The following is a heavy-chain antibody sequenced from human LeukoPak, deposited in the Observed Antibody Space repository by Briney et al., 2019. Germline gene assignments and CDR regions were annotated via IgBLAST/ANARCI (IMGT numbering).Heavy chain of an antibody. V-gene: IGHV7-4-1*02. Sequence: ASVKVSCKASGYTFTSYGISWVRQAPGQGLEWMGWINTDTGNPTYAQGFTGRLVFSVDTSVNTAYLQISNLKAEDTAIYYCARDRHSMFIDSWGQGTLVTVSS. CDR2: INTDTGNP. D-gene: IGHD3-10*02. J-gene: IGHJ4*02. CDR3: ARDRHSMFIDS. CDR1: GYTFTSYG.